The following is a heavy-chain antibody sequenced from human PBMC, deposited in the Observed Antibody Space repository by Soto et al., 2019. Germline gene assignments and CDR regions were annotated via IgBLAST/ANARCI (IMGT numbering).Heavy chain of an antibody. V-gene: IGHV3-30-3*01. CDR1: GFTFSSYA. J-gene: IGHJ3*02. CDR2: ISYDGSNK. D-gene: IGHD4-17*01. Sequence: GGSLRLSCAASGFTFSSYAMHWVRQAPGKGLEWVAVISYDGSNKYYADSVKGRFTISRDNSKNTLYLQMNSLRAEDTAVYYCARDRYGDNDAFDIWGQGTMVTVSS. CDR3: ARDRYGDNDAFDI.